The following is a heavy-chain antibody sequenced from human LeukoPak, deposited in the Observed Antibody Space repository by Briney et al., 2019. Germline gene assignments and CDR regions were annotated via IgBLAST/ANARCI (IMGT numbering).Heavy chain of an antibody. J-gene: IGHJ4*02. V-gene: IGHV4-59*13. CDR3: ARARSGWSFDY. D-gene: IGHD6-19*01. CDR2: MYYSGST. CDR1: GGSISSYY. Sequence: SETLSLTCSVSGGSISSYYWSWIRQPPGRGLEWIGSMYYSGSTNYNPSLKSRVTISVDTSKDQFSLRLTSLTAADTAVYYCARARSGWSFDYWGQGTLVTVSS.